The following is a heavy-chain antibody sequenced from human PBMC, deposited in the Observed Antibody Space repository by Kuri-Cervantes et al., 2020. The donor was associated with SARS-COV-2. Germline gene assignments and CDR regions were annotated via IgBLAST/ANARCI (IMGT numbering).Heavy chain of an antibody. D-gene: IGHD2-21*02. Sequence: GESLKISCAASGFTVSSNYMSWVRQAPGKGLEWVSAISGSGGSTYYADSVKGRFTISRDNSKNTLYLQMNSLRAEDTAVYYCAKEGAYCGGDCYSLGFDYWGQGTLVTVSS. J-gene: IGHJ4*02. V-gene: IGHV3-23*01. CDR3: AKEGAYCGGDCYSLGFDY. CDR1: GFTVSSNY. CDR2: ISGSGGST.